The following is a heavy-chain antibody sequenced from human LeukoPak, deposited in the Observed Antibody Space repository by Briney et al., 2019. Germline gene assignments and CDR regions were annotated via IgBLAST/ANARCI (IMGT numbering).Heavy chain of an antibody. Sequence: GGSLRLSCAASGFTFSSYAMNWVRQAPGKGLEWVSAISGSGSTTYYADSVKGRFTISRDNSKNTLFLQMNSLTAEDTAVYYCAELGITMIGGVWGKGTTVTISS. CDR2: ISGSGSTT. D-gene: IGHD3-10*02. CDR1: GFTFSSYA. CDR3: AELGITMIGGV. J-gene: IGHJ6*04. V-gene: IGHV3-23*01.